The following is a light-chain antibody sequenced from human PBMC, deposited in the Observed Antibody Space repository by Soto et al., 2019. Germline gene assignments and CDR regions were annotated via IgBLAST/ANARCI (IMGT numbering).Light chain of an antibody. J-gene: IGLJ1*01. CDR1: SSDIGGYNY. CDR3: SSYTNINTRACV. CDR2: DVT. Sequence: QSALTQPASVSGSPGQSITISCTGASSDIGGYNYVSWYQQHPGKAPKLMIYDVTNGPSGVSNRFSGSKSGNTASLTISGLQAEDEADYYCSSYTNINTRACVFGTGTKLTVL. V-gene: IGLV2-14*01.